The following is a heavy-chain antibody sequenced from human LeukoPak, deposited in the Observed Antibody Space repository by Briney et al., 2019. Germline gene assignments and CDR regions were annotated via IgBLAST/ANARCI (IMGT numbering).Heavy chain of an antibody. J-gene: IGHJ1*01. D-gene: IGHD3-22*01. CDR1: GFTFSTYW. CDR3: ARAPSEIGGYYPEYFRH. CDR2: IKSDGST. V-gene: IGHV3-74*01. Sequence: GGSLRLSCAASGFTFSTYWLHWVRQAAGNGLLLVSRIKSDGSTNYADSVKGRFTISRDNANNTLSLQMNSLRPEDTGVYYCARAPSEIGGYYPEYFRHWGQGTLVTVSS.